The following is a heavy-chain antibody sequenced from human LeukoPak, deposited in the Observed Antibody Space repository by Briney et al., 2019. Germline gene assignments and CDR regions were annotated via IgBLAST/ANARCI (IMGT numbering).Heavy chain of an antibody. V-gene: IGHV3-7*01. Sequence: QPGGSLRLSCAASGFNFGTHWMTWVRQAPGKGLECVATIKRDGSEKYYVDSVKGRFTISRDNAKNLLYLQMNSLRAEDTAVYYCGTGWAVDFWGQGTLVTVSS. CDR3: GTGWAVDF. D-gene: IGHD5-24*01. J-gene: IGHJ4*02. CDR1: GFNFGTHW. CDR2: IKRDGSEK.